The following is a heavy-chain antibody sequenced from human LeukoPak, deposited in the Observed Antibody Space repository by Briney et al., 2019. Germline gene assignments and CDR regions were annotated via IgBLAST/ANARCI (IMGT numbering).Heavy chain of an antibody. J-gene: IGHJ6*03. CDR2: ISSSSSYI. CDR1: GFTFSSYS. CDR3: ARGRGRYQLLNDYYMDV. V-gene: IGHV3-21*01. Sequence: PGGSLRLSCAASGFTFSSYSMNWVRQAPGKGLEWVSSISSSSSYIYYVASVTGRFTISRDNAKNSLYLQMNSLRAEDTAVYYCARGRGRYQLLNDYYMDVWGKGTTVTVSS. D-gene: IGHD2-2*01.